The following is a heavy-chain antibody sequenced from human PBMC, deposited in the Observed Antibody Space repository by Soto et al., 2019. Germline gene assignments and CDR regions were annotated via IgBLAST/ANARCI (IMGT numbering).Heavy chain of an antibody. V-gene: IGHV3-33*01. CDR1: GFTFSNYG. J-gene: IGHJ6*02. Sequence: GGSLRLSFAVSGFTFSNYGMHWVRQAPGKGLEWVAIIWHDGNNKYYADSVRGRFIISRDNSKNRLYLQMNSLRAEDTAVYYCASDLVGASDSYGLDVWGQGTPVTVSS. CDR3: ASDLVGASDSYGLDV. CDR2: IWHDGNNK. D-gene: IGHD1-26*01.